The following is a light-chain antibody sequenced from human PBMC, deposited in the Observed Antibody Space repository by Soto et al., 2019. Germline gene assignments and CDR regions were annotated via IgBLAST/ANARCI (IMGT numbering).Light chain of an antibody. V-gene: IGLV2-23*01. CDR1: SSDVGAYDL. Sequence: QSVLTQPASVSGSPGQSITISCIGTSSDVGAYDLVSWYQQHPGTAPRLIIYENIRRPSTITSRFSGSKSGNTASLTISGLRAEDEATYHCCSYAGNRIFMFGGGTKVTVL. CDR3: CSYAGNRIFM. J-gene: IGLJ3*02. CDR2: ENI.